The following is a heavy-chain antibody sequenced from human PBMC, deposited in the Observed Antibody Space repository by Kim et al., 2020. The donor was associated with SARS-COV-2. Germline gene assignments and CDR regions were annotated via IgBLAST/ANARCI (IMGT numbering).Heavy chain of an antibody. D-gene: IGHD3-16*01. J-gene: IGHJ6*02. Sequence: GGSLRLSCAASGFTFSSYEMNWVRQAPGKGLEWVSYISSSGSTIYYADSVKGRFTISRYNAKNSLYLQMNSLRAEDTAVYYCARDEEGGDYYYYGMDVWGQGTTVTVSS. CDR3: ARDEEGGDYYYYGMDV. CDR2: ISSSGSTI. V-gene: IGHV3-48*03. CDR1: GFTFSSYE.